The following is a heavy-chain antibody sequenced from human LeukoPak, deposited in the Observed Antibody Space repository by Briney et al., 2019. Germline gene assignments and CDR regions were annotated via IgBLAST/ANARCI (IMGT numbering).Heavy chain of an antibody. D-gene: IGHD5-12*01. CDR2: ISWNSGSI. CDR1: GFTFDDYA. Sequence: GGSLRLSCAASGFTFDDYAMHWVRQAPGKGLEWVSGISWNSGSIGYADSVKGRFTISRDNAKNSLYLQMNSLRAEDTALYYCAKAGGYSGYDLADYWGQGTLVTVSS. CDR3: AKAGGYSGYDLADY. V-gene: IGHV3-9*01. J-gene: IGHJ4*02.